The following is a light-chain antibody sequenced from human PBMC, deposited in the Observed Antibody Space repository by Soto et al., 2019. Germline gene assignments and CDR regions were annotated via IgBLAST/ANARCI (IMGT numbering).Light chain of an antibody. V-gene: IGKV1-5*03. CDR3: QLYSSYQFT. Sequence: DIQMTQSPSTLSASVGDRVSITCRASQSISSWLAWYQQKPGRAPKLLVYKASILESGLPSRFSGSGSGTEFTLSISSRQPDEFVTYYRQLYSSYQFTVGPGTKLDVK. CDR1: QSISSW. CDR2: KAS. J-gene: IGKJ3*01.